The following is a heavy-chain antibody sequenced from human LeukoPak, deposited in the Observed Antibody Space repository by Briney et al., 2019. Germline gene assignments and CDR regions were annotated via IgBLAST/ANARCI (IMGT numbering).Heavy chain of an antibody. CDR1: GFTFSYYE. V-gene: IGHV3-23*01. Sequence: PGGSLRLSCAVSGFTFSYYEMNWVRQAPGKGLEWVSGISGSGVGTYYKDSVKGRFTISRDNSKDTLYLQMNSLRAEDTAVYYCAKRAMWDLYWYFDLWARGTLVTVSS. J-gene: IGHJ2*01. CDR3: AKRAMWDLYWYFDL. D-gene: IGHD1-26*01. CDR2: ISGSGVGT.